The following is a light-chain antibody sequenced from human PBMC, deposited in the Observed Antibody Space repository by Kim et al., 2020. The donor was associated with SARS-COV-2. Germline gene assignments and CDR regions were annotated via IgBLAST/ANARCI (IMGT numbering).Light chain of an antibody. CDR3: NSRDSSGNVV. Sequence: SSELTQDPAVSVALGQTVRITCQGDSLRSYYASWYQQKPGQAPVLVIYGKNNRPSGIPDRFSGSSSGNTASLTITGAQAEDKADYYCNSRDSSGNVVFGG. CDR1: SLRSYY. V-gene: IGLV3-19*01. J-gene: IGLJ2*01. CDR2: GKN.